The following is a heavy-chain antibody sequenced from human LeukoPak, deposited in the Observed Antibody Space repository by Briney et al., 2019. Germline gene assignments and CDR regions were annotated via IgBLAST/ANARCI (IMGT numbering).Heavy chain of an antibody. CDR2: INPNSGGR. V-gene: IGHV1-2*02. CDR1: GYTFTGYY. D-gene: IGHD4-17*01. Sequence: RASVKVSCKASGYTFTGYYMHWVRQAPGQGLEWMGWINPNSGGRNYAQKFQGRVTMTRDTSISTAYMELSRLRSDDTAVYYCARVPDYGDFHDYWGQGTLVTVSS. CDR3: ARVPDYGDFHDY. J-gene: IGHJ4*02.